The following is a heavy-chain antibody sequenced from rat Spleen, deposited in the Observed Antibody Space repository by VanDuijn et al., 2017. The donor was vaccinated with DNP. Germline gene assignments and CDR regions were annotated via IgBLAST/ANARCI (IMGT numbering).Heavy chain of an antibody. V-gene: IGHV5-17*01. CDR2: ISYDGSRT. Sequence: EVQLVESGGGFVQPGRSLKLSCAASGFTFSDYAMAWVRQAPKKGLEWVATISYDGSRTYYRDSVKGRFTISRDNAKSTLYLQMDSLRSEDTATYYCARGNYGPDYWGQGVMVTVSS. D-gene: IGHD1-11*01. CDR3: ARGNYGPDY. J-gene: IGHJ2*01. CDR1: GFTFSDYA.